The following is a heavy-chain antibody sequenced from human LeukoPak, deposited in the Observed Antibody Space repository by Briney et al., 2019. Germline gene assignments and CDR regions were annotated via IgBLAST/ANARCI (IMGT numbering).Heavy chain of an antibody. CDR2: INVYGGHA. CDR1: GYTFNSFG. Sequence: SSVKVSCTASGYTFNSFGINWMRQAPGQGLEWMGWINVYGGHAKYAQKFLGRVSLTTDTSTSTAYMELRSLTSDDTAVYFCARPRRRYYYYGMDVWGQGTSVTVSS. CDR3: ARPRRRYYYYGMDV. V-gene: IGHV1-18*01. J-gene: IGHJ6*02.